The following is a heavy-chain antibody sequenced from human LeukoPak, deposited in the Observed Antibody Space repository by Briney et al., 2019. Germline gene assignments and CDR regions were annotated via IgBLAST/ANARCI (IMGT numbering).Heavy chain of an antibody. D-gene: IGHD7-27*01. V-gene: IGHV3-23*01. CDR3: AKDINWASFES. CDR2: IIGSGGTT. CDR1: GFTFSSYW. Sequence: GGSLRLSCAASGFTFSSYWMSWVRQAPGKGLEWVSGIIGSGGTTYYADSVKGRFTISRDNSKNTLYLQMNSLRAEDTALYYCAKDINWASFESWGQGTLVTVSS. J-gene: IGHJ4*02.